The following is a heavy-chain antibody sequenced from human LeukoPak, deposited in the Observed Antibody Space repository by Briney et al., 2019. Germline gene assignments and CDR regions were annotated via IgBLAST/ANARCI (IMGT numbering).Heavy chain of an antibody. CDR3: ARERGLRPYYFDF. CDR1: GGSISSYY. CDR2: IYYIGST. J-gene: IGHJ4*02. V-gene: IGHV4-59*01. Sequence: KPSETLSLTCTISGGSISSYYWSWIRQPPGKGLEWIGYIYYIGSTNYNPSLKSRVTMSVDTSKNQFSLKLTSVTAADTAVYYCARERGLRPYYFDFWGQGTLVTVSS. D-gene: IGHD2-15*01.